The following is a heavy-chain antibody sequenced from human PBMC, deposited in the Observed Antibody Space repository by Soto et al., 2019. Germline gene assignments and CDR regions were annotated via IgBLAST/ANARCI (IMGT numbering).Heavy chain of an antibody. D-gene: IGHD1-26*01. Sequence: EVQLVESGGVLVQPGRSLRLSCAASGFSFNDFAMHWVRQAPGKGLEWVSSISWNSGNIVYADSVKGRFTISRDNAKNALYLQLSSLRAEDTALYYCVKGQTTSVCTPCSHWGQGTLVTVSS. CDR2: ISWNSGNI. V-gene: IGHV3-9*01. J-gene: IGHJ4*02. CDR1: GFSFNDFA. CDR3: VKGQTTSVCTPCSH.